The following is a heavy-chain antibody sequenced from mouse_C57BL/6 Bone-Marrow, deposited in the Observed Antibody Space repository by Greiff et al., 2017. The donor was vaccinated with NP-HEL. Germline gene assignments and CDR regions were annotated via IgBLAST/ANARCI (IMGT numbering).Heavy chain of an antibody. J-gene: IGHJ4*01. CDR3: ARTGYYGSSYPAMDY. CDR1: GYSFTGYF. CDR2: LNPYNGVT. V-gene: IGHV1-20*01. D-gene: IGHD1-1*01. Sequence: EVQLQQSGPELVKPGDSVKISCKASGYSFTGYFMNWVMQSHGKSLEWIGCLNPYNGVTFYNQQFKGKATLTVDKSSSTAHMELRSLTSEYSAVYYCARTGYYGSSYPAMDYWGQGTSVTVSS.